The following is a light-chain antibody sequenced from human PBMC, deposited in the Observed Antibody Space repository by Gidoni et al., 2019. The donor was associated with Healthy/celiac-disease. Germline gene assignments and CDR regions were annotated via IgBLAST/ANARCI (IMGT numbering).Light chain of an antibody. J-gene: IGKJ4*01. V-gene: IGKV1-39*01. Sequence: DIQMTQSPSFLSASVGDSVTITCRASQSISSYLNWYQQKPGKAPKLLIYAASSLQSGVPSRFSGSGSGTDFTLTISSLQPEDFAAYYCQQSYSTPELTFGGGTKVEIK. CDR1: QSISSY. CDR2: AAS. CDR3: QQSYSTPELT.